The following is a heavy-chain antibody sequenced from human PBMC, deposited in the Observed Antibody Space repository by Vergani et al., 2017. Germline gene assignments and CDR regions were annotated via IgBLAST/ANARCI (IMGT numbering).Heavy chain of an antibody. CDR1: GFSFGDYA. Sequence: EVQLVESGGGLVPPGRSLRLSCAASGFSFGDYAMTWVRQAPGKGLEWVGFIRNKAYGGTTEYAAPVKGRITISRDDSKRLAYLQLGGLKTEDTAVYFCSRGRGYSFGYSDYWRQGALVTVSS. V-gene: IGHV3-49*04. J-gene: IGHJ4*02. D-gene: IGHD5-18*01. CDR2: IRNKAYGGTT. CDR3: SRGRGYSFGYSDY.